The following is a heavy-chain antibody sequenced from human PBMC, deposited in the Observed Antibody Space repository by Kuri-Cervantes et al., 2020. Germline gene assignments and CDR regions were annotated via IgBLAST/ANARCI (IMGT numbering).Heavy chain of an antibody. Sequence: SETLSLTCTVSGGSISSGGYFWSWIRQHPGKGLEWIGYIYYSGSTYYNPSLKSRVTISVDTSKNQFSLKLSSVTAADTAVYYCASTSEVGGNWFDPWGQGTLVTVSS. J-gene: IGHJ5*02. CDR2: IYYSGST. CDR1: GGSISSGGYF. CDR3: ASTSEVGGNWFDP. V-gene: IGHV4-31*03. D-gene: IGHD3-16*01.